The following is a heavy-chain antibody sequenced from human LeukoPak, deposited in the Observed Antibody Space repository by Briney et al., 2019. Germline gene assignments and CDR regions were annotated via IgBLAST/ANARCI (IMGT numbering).Heavy chain of an antibody. CDR1: GGTFSSYA. J-gene: IGHJ4*02. V-gene: IGHV1-69*05. Sequence: SVKVSCKASGGTFSSYAISWVRQAPGQGLEWMGRIIPIFGTASYAQKFQGRVTMTRDTSISTAYMELSRLRSDDTAVYYCARSTGDLDYWGQGTLVTVSS. CDR2: IIPIFGTA. D-gene: IGHD7-27*01. CDR3: ARSTGDLDY.